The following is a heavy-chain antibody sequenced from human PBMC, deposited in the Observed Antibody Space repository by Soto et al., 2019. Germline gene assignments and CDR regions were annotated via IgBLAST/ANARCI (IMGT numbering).Heavy chain of an antibody. J-gene: IGHJ5*02. Sequence: SETLSLTCTVSGGSISSSNYFWGWIRQPPGKGLEWIGSMYYSGSTYYNPSLKSRVTISVDTSKNQFSLKLSSVTAADTAMYYCARHPERIAQIGWFDPWGQGTLVTVSS. V-gene: IGHV4-39*01. D-gene: IGHD6-13*01. CDR1: GGSISSSNYF. CDR2: MYYSGST. CDR3: ARHPERIAQIGWFDP.